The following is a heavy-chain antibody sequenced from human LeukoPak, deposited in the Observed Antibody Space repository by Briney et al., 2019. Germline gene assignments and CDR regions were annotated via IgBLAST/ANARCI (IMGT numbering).Heavy chain of an antibody. Sequence: KPSGTLSLTCAVSSGSIFSSNWWSWVRQPPGKGLEWIGSIYYSGSTYYNPSLKSRVTISVDTSKNQFSLKLSSVTAADTAVYYCARSLMDWFGGYFDYWGQGTLVTVSS. V-gene: IGHV4-4*02. D-gene: IGHD3/OR15-3a*01. CDR2: IYYSGST. CDR1: SGSIFSSNW. CDR3: ARSLMDWFGGYFDY. J-gene: IGHJ4*02.